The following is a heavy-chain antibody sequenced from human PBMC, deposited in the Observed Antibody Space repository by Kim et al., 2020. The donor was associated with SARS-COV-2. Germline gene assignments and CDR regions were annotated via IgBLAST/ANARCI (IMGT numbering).Heavy chain of an antibody. J-gene: IGHJ4*02. CDR2: ST. Sequence: STYYADSVKGRFTISRDNSKNTLYLQMSSLRAEDTAVYYCVKEEGVAFDYWGQGTLVTVSS. CDR3: VKEEGVAFDY. D-gene: IGHD2-15*01. V-gene: IGHV3-64D*09.